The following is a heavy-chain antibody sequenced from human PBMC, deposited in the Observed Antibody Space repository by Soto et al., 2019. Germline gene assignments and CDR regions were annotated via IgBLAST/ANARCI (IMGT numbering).Heavy chain of an antibody. D-gene: IGHD2-2*01. V-gene: IGHV3-11*01. CDR2: ISSSGSTI. CDR3: ARDKWRSSTREAYYYMDV. Sequence: GGSLRLSCAASGFTFSDYYMSWIRQAPGKGLEWVSYISSSGSTIYYADSVKGRFTISRDNAKNSLYLQMNSLRAEDTAVYYCARDKWRSSTREAYYYMDVWGKGTTVTVSS. CDR1: GFTFSDYY. J-gene: IGHJ6*03.